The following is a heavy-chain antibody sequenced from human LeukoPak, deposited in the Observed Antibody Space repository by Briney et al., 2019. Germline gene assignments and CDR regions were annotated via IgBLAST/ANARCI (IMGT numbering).Heavy chain of an antibody. CDR1: GFTFDDYA. CDR2: ISCSSGSI. J-gene: IGHJ5*02. V-gene: IGHV3-9*01. CDR3: AKALFGELRPDWFDP. D-gene: IGHD3-10*02. Sequence: GGSLRLSCAASGFTFDDYAMHWVRQAPGKGLEWVSDISCSSGSIGYADSVKGRFTISRDNAKNSLYLQMNSLRAEDTALYYCAKALFGELRPDWFDPWGQGTLVTVSS.